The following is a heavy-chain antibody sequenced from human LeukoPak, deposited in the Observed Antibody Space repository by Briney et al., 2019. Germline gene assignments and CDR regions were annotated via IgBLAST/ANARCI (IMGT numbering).Heavy chain of an antibody. J-gene: IGHJ3*02. D-gene: IGHD2-2*01. CDR2: IYYSGST. Sequence: SETLSLTCTVSGGSISSYYWSWIRQPPGKGLEWIGYIYYSGSTNYNPSLKSRVTLSVDTSKNQFSLKLSSVTAADTAVYYCARDGRYCSSTSCYGVLEDAFDIWGQGTMVTVSS. CDR1: GGSISSYY. CDR3: ARDGRYCSSTSCYGVLEDAFDI. V-gene: IGHV4-59*01.